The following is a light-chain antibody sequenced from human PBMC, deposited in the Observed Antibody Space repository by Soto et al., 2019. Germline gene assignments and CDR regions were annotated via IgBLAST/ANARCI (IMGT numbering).Light chain of an antibody. J-gene: IGLJ1*01. Sequence: QSALTQPASVSGSPGQSITISCTGTSSDVGAYNYVSWYQHHPGKAPKLMIYEVSNRPSGVSNRFSGSKSGNTASLTISGLQAEDEADYYCSSYTSSSTLDYVFGTGTKLTVL. CDR3: SSYTSSSTLDYV. CDR2: EVS. V-gene: IGLV2-14*01. CDR1: SSDVGAYNY.